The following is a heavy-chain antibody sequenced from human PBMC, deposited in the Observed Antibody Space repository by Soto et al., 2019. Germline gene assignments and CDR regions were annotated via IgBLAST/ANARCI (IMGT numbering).Heavy chain of an antibody. CDR3: ARDPPPPDY. Sequence: QVQLVQSGAEVKKPGASVKVSCKASGYTFASYAISWMRQAPGQGLEWMGWISAYNGNTNYAQKLQGRVTMTTDTSTSTADMDLRSLRSEDTAVYYCARDPPPPDYWGQGTLVTVSS. J-gene: IGHJ4*02. V-gene: IGHV1-18*01. CDR2: ISAYNGNT. CDR1: GYTFASYA.